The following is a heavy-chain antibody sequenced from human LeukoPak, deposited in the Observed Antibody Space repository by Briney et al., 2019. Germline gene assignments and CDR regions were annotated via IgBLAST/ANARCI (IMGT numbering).Heavy chain of an antibody. V-gene: IGHV3-11*05. D-gene: IGHD2-15*01. CDR3: AKEYSDF. J-gene: IGHJ4*02. Sequence: DSVKGRFTISRDNAKKSLFLQMNSLRAEDTAVYYCAKEYSDFWGQGALVTVSS.